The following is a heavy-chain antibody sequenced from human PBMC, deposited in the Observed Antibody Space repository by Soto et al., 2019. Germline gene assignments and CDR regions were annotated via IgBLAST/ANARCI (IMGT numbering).Heavy chain of an antibody. CDR1: EFTFSSYD. V-gene: IGHV3-13*01. J-gene: IGHJ3*02. D-gene: IGHD2-2*01. CDR2: IGTAGDT. CDR3: ARAYCSSTSCYLRGAFDI. Sequence: GSLRLSCAASEFTFSSYDMHWVRQVTGRGLEWVSAIGTAGDTYYLDSVKGRFTISRENDKNSLYLQMNSLRAGDTAVYYCARAYCSSTSCYLRGAFDIWGQGTMVTVSS.